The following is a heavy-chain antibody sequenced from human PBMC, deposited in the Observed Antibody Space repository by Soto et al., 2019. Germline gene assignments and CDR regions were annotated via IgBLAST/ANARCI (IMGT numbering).Heavy chain of an antibody. CDR2: IIPILDVA. Sequence: QLVQSGAEVKKPGSWVKVSCKASGGDFLSYTISWGRQAPGQGPEWMGTIIPILDVAKNAQKFQGRVAITADKATSTVYMELRSLRSDDTAVYYCAQMWFGELWHGMDVWGQGTTITVSS. V-gene: IGHV1-69*02. J-gene: IGHJ6*02. D-gene: IGHD3-10*01. CDR3: AQMWFGELWHGMDV. CDR1: GGDFLSYT.